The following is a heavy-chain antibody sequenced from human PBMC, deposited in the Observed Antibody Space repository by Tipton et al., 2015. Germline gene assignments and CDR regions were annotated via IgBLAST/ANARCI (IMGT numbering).Heavy chain of an antibody. CDR1: DVSVKIGSNY. J-gene: IGHJ4*02. D-gene: IGHD6-19*01. V-gene: IGHV4-61*01. Sequence: TLSLTCTVSDVSVKIGSNYWRWIRQPPGKGLEWIGYIYSSSESTSYNTSLKSRVTISVDTSKNQFSLKLRSVTAADTAVYYCAREAVAGLRFFDYWGQGTLVTVSS. CDR2: IYSSSEST. CDR3: AREAVAGLRFFDY.